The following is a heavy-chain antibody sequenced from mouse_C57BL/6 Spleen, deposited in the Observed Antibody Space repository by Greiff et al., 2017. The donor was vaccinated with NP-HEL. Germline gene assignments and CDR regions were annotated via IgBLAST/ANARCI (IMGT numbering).Heavy chain of an antibody. V-gene: IGHV1-82*01. J-gene: IGHJ3*01. CDR1: GYAFSSSW. Sequence: VQLQQSGPELVKPGASVKISCKASGYAFSSSWMNWVKQRPGKGLEWIGRIYPGDGDTNYNGKFKGKATLTADKSSSTAYMQLSSLTSEDSAVYFCARGGIYSSGFAYWGQGTLVTVSA. D-gene: IGHD1-1*01. CDR2: IYPGDGDT. CDR3: ARGGIYSSGFAY.